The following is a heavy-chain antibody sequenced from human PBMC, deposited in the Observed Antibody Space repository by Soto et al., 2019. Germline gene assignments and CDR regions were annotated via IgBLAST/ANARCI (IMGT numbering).Heavy chain of an antibody. Sequence: GGSLRLSCSASGFTFKSHAMRWVRQAPGKGLEYVSSIHTSGETTFYADAVKGRFIVSRDNSNNTLDLQMTSLRAEDTAVYYCAKDCSSGWPEGYYFDYWGQGTLVTVSS. D-gene: IGHD6-19*01. J-gene: IGHJ4*02. CDR2: IHTSGETT. CDR3: AKDCSSGWPEGYYFDY. CDR1: GFTFKSHA. V-gene: IGHV3-64D*06.